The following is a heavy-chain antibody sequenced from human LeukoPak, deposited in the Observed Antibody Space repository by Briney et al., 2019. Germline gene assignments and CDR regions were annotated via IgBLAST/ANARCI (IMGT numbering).Heavy chain of an antibody. Sequence: GGSLRLSCAASGITFSRYAMSWVRQAPGKGLEWVSAISENGLDTYYADCVRGRFTISRDNSKNTLYLQMNSLRAEDTAVYYCARDLGSYLDYWGQGTLVTVSS. D-gene: IGHD3-16*01. V-gene: IGHV3-23*01. J-gene: IGHJ4*02. CDR1: GITFSRYA. CDR2: ISENGLDT. CDR3: ARDLGSYLDY.